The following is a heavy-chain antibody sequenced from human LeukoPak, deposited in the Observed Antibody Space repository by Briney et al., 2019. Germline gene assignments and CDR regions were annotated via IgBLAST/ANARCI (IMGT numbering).Heavy chain of an antibody. V-gene: IGHV3-30*18. CDR3: AKDRPKYYDFWSGYPPGYMDV. Sequence: GRSLRLSCAASGFTFSSYGMHWVRQAPGKGLEWVAVISYDGSNKYYADSVKGRFTISRDNSKNTLYLQMNSLRAEDTAVYYCAKDRPKYYDFWSGYPPGYMDVWGKGTTVTVSS. J-gene: IGHJ6*03. D-gene: IGHD3-3*01. CDR2: ISYDGSNK. CDR1: GFTFSSYG.